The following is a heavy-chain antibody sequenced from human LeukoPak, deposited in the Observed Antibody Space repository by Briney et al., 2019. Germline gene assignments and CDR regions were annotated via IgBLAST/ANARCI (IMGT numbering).Heavy chain of an antibody. CDR1: GYTFTSYD. J-gene: IGHJ5*02. V-gene: IGHV1-8*01. Sequence: ASVKASCKASGYTFTSYDINWVRQATGQGLEWMGWMNPNSGNTGYAQKFQGRVTMTRNTSISTAYMELSSLRSEDTAVYYCARGQYYYDSSGYYYRNPWGQGTLVTVSS. CDR3: ARGQYYYDSSGYYYRNP. CDR2: MNPNSGNT. D-gene: IGHD3-22*01.